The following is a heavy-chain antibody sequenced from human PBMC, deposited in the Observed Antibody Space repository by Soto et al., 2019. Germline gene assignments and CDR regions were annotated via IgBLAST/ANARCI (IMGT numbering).Heavy chain of an antibody. CDR1: GGSISSSDYY. Sequence: QVQLQESGPGLVKPSQTLSLTCTVSGGSISSSDYYWSWIRQPPGKGLEWIGYIYYSGSTYYNPSLKSRVTISVDTSANPFSLKLSSVTAADTAVYYCARVGGFGATTIDYWGQGTLVTVSS. J-gene: IGHJ4*02. CDR2: IYYSGST. CDR3: ARVGGFGATTIDY. V-gene: IGHV4-30-4*01. D-gene: IGHD3-10*01.